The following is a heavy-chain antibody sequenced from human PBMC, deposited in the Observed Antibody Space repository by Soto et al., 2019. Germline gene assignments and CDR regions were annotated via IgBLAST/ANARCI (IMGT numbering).Heavy chain of an antibody. D-gene: IGHD1-26*01. J-gene: IGHJ6*02. CDR1: GFTFSSYS. CDR2: ISSSSSTI. Sequence: GSLRLSCAASGFTFSSYSMNWVRQAPGKGLEWVSYISSSSSTIYYADSVKGRFTISRDNAQNSLYLQMNSLRDEDTAVYYCARGVGLAYYYYGMDVWGQGTTVTVSS. CDR3: ARGVGLAYYYYGMDV. V-gene: IGHV3-48*02.